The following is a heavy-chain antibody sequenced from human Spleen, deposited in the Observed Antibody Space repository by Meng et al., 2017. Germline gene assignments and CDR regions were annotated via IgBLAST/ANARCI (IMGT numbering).Heavy chain of an antibody. CDR1: GGSICSGGYS. J-gene: IGHJ4*02. CDR2: IFHSGST. Sequence: QLQLQESGSGLVKPSQTLSLTCAVSGGSICSGGYSWSWIRQPPGKGLEWIGYIFHSGSTYYNPSLESRVTISLDRSKKQFSLKPSSVTAADTAVYFCARARGSSWFVDYWGQGTLVTVSS. D-gene: IGHD6-13*01. CDR3: ARARGSSWFVDY. V-gene: IGHV4-30-2*01.